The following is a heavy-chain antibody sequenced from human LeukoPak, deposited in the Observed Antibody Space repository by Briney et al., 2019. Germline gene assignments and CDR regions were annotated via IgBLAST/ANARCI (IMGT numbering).Heavy chain of an antibody. CDR1: GFTFTSSA. D-gene: IGHD3-9*01. CDR3: AADLRRYFDWLFAFDI. V-gene: IGHV1-58*02. CDR2: IVVGSGNT. J-gene: IGHJ3*02. Sequence: SVKVSCKASGFTFTSSAMQWVRQARGQRLEWIGWIVVGSGNTNYAQKFQERVTITRDMSTSTAYMELRSLRSEDTAVYYCAADLRRYFDWLFAFDIWGQGTMVTVSS.